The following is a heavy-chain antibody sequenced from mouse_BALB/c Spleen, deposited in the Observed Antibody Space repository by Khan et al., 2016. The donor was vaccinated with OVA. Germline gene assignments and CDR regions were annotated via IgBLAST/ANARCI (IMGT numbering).Heavy chain of an antibody. CDR1: GYTFTDFL. Sequence: QVQLQQSGPELVKPGASVKMSCKASGYTFTDFLISWLKQRPGQGLEWIGEIYPGSGYIYYNEKFKGKATLTSDKSSNTAYMQLSSLTSEGSAVYVCARAGYGGFAHWGQGTLVTVSA. V-gene: IGHV1-77*01. D-gene: IGHD3-2*02. CDR3: ARAGYGGFAH. J-gene: IGHJ3*01. CDR2: IYPGSGYI.